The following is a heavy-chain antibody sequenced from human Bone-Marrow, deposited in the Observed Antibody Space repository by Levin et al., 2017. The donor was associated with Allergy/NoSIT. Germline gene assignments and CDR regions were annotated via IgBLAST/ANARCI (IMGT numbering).Heavy chain of an antibody. CDR2: IYHSGST. D-gene: IGHD3-16*01. CDR3: ARAGMITYGGSQFDY. V-gene: IGHV4-38-2*01. Sequence: SETLSLTCVVSGYSISSGYNWGWIRQYPGKGLEWIGSIYHSGSTYYNPSLKSRVIISVDTSKNQFSLKLTSVTAADTAVYYCARAGMITYGGSQFDYWGQGTLVTVSS. J-gene: IGHJ4*02. CDR1: GYSISSGYN.